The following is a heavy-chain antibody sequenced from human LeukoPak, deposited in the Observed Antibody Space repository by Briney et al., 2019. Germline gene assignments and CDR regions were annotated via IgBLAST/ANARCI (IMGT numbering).Heavy chain of an antibody. CDR2: ISTTGGST. CDR3: AKHATFYYDSSGYLDY. V-gene: IGHV3-23*01. CDR1: GLTFSSYA. Sequence: GGSLRLSCAASGLTFSSYAMSWVRQAPGKGLEWVSAISTTGGSTDYADSVKGRFTISRDNSKNTLYLQMNSLRAEDTAVYYCAKHATFYYDSSGYLDYWGQGTLVTVYS. J-gene: IGHJ4*02. D-gene: IGHD3-22*01.